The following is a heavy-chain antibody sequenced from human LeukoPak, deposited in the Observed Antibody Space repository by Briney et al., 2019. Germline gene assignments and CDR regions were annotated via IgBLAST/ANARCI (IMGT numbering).Heavy chain of an antibody. CDR2: IRGKGNNYAT. CDR1: GFTFSGSA. V-gene: IGHV3-73*01. D-gene: IGHD5-12*01. Sequence: AGGSLRLSCAGSGFTFSGSAIHWVRHTSEKRLEWDGRIRGKGNNYATASAASVKGRFTISRDDSKNTTYLQMNSLKIEDTAVYHCSRDRGYGPEGWGQGTVVTVSS. J-gene: IGHJ4*02. CDR3: SRDRGYGPEG.